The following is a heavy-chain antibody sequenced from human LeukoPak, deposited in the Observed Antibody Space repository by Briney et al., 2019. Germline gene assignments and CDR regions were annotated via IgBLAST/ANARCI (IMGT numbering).Heavy chain of an antibody. D-gene: IGHD4-17*01. CDR1: GFTFSSYA. CDR3: ASLYGDYDIDY. J-gene: IGHJ4*02. Sequence: GGSLRLSCTASGFTFSSYAMSWVRQAPGKGLEWVSAISGSGGSTYYADSVKGRFTISRDNSKNTLYLQMNSLRAEDTAVYYCASLYGDYDIDYWGQGTLVTVSS. CDR2: ISGSGGST. V-gene: IGHV3-23*01.